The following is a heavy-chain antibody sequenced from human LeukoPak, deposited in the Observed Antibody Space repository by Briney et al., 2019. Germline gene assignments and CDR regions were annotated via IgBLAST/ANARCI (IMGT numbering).Heavy chain of an antibody. D-gene: IGHD3-10*01. CDR1: GGTFSNYG. CDR2: IIPVLGVA. Sequence: SVTVSCKASGGTFSNYGLSWVRQAPGQGLEWMGRIIPVLGVATYAQKFQGRVTFTADTSTSTDYMELIGLRSEDTAVYYCARDEGSGSILTSHFDFWGQGTLVTVSS. CDR3: ARDEGSGSILTSHFDF. V-gene: IGHV1-69*04. J-gene: IGHJ4*02.